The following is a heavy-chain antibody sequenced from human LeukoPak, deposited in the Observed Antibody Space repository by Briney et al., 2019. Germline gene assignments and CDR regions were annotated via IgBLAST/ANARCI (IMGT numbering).Heavy chain of an antibody. CDR2: TYYRSKWYN. J-gene: IGHJ3*02. Sequence: SQTLSLTCAISGDSVSSNSAAWNWLRQSPSRGLEWLGRTYYRSKWYNDYAVSVKSRITINPDTSKNQFSLQLNSVTPEDTAVYYCARDSGYDLQNAFDIWGQGTMVTVSS. V-gene: IGHV6-1*01. D-gene: IGHD5-12*01. CDR1: GDSVSSNSAA. CDR3: ARDSGYDLQNAFDI.